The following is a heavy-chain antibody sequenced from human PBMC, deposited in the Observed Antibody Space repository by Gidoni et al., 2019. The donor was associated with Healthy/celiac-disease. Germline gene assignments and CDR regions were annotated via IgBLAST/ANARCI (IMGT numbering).Heavy chain of an antibody. Sequence: QVQLQQWGAGLLKPSETLSLTCAVYGGSFSGYYWSWIRQPPGKGLEWIGEINHSGSTNYNPSLKSRVTISVDTSKNQFSLKLSSVTAADTAVYYCARGQGRGGFKDFWSGYYTRQPPFDYWGQGTLVTVSS. J-gene: IGHJ4*02. D-gene: IGHD3-3*01. CDR2: INHSGST. V-gene: IGHV4-34*01. CDR3: ARGQGRGGFKDFWSGYYTRQPPFDY. CDR1: GGSFSGYY.